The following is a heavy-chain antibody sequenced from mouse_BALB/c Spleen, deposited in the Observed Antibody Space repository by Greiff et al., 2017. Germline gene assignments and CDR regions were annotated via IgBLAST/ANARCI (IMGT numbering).Heavy chain of an antibody. D-gene: IGHD1-1*01. CDR1: GDSITSGY. CDR2: ISYSGST. J-gene: IGHJ2*01. CDR3: ARSGYYGSSFDY. Sequence: EVMLVESGPSLVIPSQTLSLTCSVTGDSITSGYWNWIRKFPGNKLEYMGYISYSGSTYYNPSLKSRISITRDTSKNQYYLQLNSVTTEDTATYYCARSGYYGSSFDYWGQGTTLTVSS. V-gene: IGHV3-8*02.